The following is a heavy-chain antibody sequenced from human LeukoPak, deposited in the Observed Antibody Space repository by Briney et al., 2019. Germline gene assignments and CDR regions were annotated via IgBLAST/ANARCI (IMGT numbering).Heavy chain of an antibody. J-gene: IGHJ4*02. Sequence: GGSLRLSCAASGFTFSTYAMSWVCQAPGKGLNWVSTITGSGGTTYYADSVKGRFTISRDNAKNTLFLQMHSLRAEDTAIYYCAKHATEGGSSSPSSWDYWGQGTLVTVSS. CDR2: ITGSGGTT. D-gene: IGHD2-2*01. V-gene: IGHV3-23*01. CDR3: AKHATEGGSSSPSSWDY. CDR1: GFTFSTYA.